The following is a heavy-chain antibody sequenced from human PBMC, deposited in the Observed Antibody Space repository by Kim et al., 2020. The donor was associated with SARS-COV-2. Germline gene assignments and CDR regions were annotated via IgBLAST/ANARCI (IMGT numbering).Heavy chain of an antibody. D-gene: IGHD6-25*01. V-gene: IGHV4-39*01. CDR2: IYYSGST. CDR1: GGSISSSSYY. J-gene: IGHJ5*02. CDR3: ARQEKYLAAWCDP. Sequence: SETLSLTCTVSGGSISSSSYYWGWIRQPPGKGLEWIGSIYYSGSTYYNPSLKSRVTISVDTSRNQFSLKLSSVTAADTAVYYCARQEKYLAAWCDPWGQGTLVTVSS.